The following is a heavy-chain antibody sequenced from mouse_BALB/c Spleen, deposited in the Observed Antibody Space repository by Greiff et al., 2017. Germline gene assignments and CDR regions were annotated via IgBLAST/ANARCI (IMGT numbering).Heavy chain of an antibody. Sequence: VQLQQSGAELAKPGASVKMSCKASGYTFTSYWMHWVKQRPGQGLEWIGYINPSTGYTEYNQKFKDKATLTADKSSSTAYMQLSSLTSEDSAVYYCAPYGYGDYFDYWGQGTTLTVSS. J-gene: IGHJ2*01. CDR3: APYGYGDYFDY. V-gene: IGHV1-7*01. D-gene: IGHD2-2*01. CDR2: INPSTGYT. CDR1: GYTFTSYW.